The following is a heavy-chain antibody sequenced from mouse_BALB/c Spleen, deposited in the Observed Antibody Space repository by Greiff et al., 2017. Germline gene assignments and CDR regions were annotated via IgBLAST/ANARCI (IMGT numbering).Heavy chain of an antibody. CDR3: TTSYGNTAGFAY. CDR1: GYSFTSYW. J-gene: IGHJ3*01. D-gene: IGHD2-10*01. Sequence: EVQLQQSGTVLARPGASVKMSCKASGYSFTSYWMHWVKQRPGQGLEWIGAIYPGNSDTSYNQKFKGKAKLTAVTSASTAYMELSSLTNEDSAVYYCTTSYGNTAGFAYWGQGTLVTVSA. CDR2: IYPGNSDT. V-gene: IGHV1-5*01.